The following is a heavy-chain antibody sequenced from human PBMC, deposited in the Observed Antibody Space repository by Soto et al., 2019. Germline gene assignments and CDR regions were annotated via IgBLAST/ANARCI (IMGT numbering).Heavy chain of an antibody. CDR2: ISGSGGST. D-gene: IGHD2-15*01. CDR3: AKEAPGYCSGGSCYPDY. V-gene: IGHV3-23*01. Sequence: PGGSLRLPCAASGFTFSSYAMSWVRQAPGKGLEWVSAISGSGGSTYYADSVKGRFTISRDNSKNTLYLQMNSLRAEDTAVYYCAKEAPGYCSGGSCYPDYWGQGTLVTVSS. J-gene: IGHJ4*02. CDR1: GFTFSSYA.